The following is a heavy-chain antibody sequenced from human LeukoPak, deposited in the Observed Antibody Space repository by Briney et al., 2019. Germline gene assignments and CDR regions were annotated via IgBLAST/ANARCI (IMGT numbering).Heavy chain of an antibody. CDR2: ISYDGSNK. Sequence: PGGSLRLSCAASGFTFSSYGMHWVRQAPGKGLEWVAVISYDGSNKYYADSVKGRFTISRDNSKNTLYLQMNSLRAEDTAVYYCAKDRGYQKYYYYGMDVWGKETTVTVSS. D-gene: IGHD2-2*01. CDR1: GFTFSSYG. V-gene: IGHV3-30*18. J-gene: IGHJ6*04. CDR3: AKDRGYQKYYYYGMDV.